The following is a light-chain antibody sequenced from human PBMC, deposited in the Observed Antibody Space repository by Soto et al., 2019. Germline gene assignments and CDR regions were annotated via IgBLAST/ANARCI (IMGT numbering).Light chain of an antibody. Sequence: QSVLTQPASVSGSPGQSITISCTGTSSDVGGYNYVSWYQHHPGRAPKLMIYEVSNRPSGVSNRFSGSKSGNTASLTISGLQAEDEADYYWSSYTSSSTVVFGGGTMLTVL. CDR2: EVS. J-gene: IGLJ2*01. V-gene: IGLV2-14*01. CDR1: SSDVGGYNY. CDR3: SSYTSSSTVV.